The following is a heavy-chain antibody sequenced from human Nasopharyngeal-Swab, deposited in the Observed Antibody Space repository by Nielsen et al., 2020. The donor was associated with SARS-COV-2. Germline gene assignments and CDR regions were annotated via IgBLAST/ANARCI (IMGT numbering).Heavy chain of an antibody. CDR3: AKQLAAAGPPGAFDI. V-gene: IGHV4-39*01. Sequence: WIRQPPGKGLEWIGSIYYSGSTYYNPSLKSRVTISVDTSKNQFSLKLSSVTAADTAVYYCAKQLAAAGPPGAFDIWGRGTMVTVSS. D-gene: IGHD6-13*01. J-gene: IGHJ3*02. CDR2: IYYSGST.